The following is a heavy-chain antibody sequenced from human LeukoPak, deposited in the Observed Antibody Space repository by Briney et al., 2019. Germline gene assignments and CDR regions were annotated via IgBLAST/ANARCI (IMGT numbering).Heavy chain of an antibody. J-gene: IGHJ6*02. V-gene: IGHV3-30-3*01. CDR3: ARVRAPGYYYYGMDV. Sequence: GGSLRLSCAASGFTFSSYAMHWVRQAPGKGLEWVAVISYDGSNKYYADSVKGRFTISRDNSKNTLYLRMNSLRAEDTAVYYCARVRAPGYYYYGMDVWGQGTTVTVSS. CDR2: ISYDGSNK. CDR1: GFTFSSYA.